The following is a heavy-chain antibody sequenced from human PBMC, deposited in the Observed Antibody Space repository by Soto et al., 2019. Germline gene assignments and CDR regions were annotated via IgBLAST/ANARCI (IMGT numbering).Heavy chain of an antibody. V-gene: IGHV1-58*02. J-gene: IGHJ6*02. CDR2: IVVGSGNT. CDR1: GFTFTSSA. D-gene: IGHD3-3*01. CDR3: AADHRTIFGVVTPRYYYYGMDV. Sequence: ASVKVSCKASGFTFTSSAMQWVRQARGQRLEWIGWIVVGSGNTNYAQKFQERVTITRDMSTSTAYMELSSLRSEDTAVYYCAADHRTIFGVVTPRYYYYGMDVWGQGTTVTVSS.